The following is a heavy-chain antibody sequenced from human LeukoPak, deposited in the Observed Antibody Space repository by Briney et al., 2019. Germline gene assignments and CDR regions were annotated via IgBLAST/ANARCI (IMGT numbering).Heavy chain of an antibody. D-gene: IGHD3-3*01. V-gene: IGHV4-39*01. CDR2: INHSGST. CDR3: ARHGVRSRGWFDP. CDR1: GGSISSSSYY. J-gene: IGHJ5*02. Sequence: PSETLSLTCTVSGGSISSSSYYWSWIRQPPGKGLEWIGEINHSGSTNYNPSLKSRVTISVDTSKNQFSLKLSSVTAADTAVYYCARHGVRSRGWFDPWGQGTLVTVSS.